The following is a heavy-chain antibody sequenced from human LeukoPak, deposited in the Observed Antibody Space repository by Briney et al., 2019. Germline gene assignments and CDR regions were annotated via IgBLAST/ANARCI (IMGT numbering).Heavy chain of an antibody. CDR3: ARGAGYVDY. CDR2: IYYSGST. J-gene: IGHJ4*02. V-gene: IGHV4-39*07. Sequence: SETLSLTCTVSGGSISSSSYYWGWIRQPPGKGLEWIGSIYYSGSTYYNPSLKSRVTISVDKSKNQFSLKLSSVTAADTAVYYCARGAGYVDYWGQGTLVTVSS. CDR1: GGSISSSSYY.